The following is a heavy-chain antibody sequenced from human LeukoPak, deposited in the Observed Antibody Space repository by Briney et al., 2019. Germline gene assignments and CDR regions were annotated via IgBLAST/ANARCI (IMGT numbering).Heavy chain of an antibody. V-gene: IGHV4-34*01. CDR1: GGSFSGYY. D-gene: IGHD2-21*02. CDR3: ARVLGIVVVTAIANWFDP. Sequence: SETLSLTCAVYGGSFSGYYWSWIRQPPGKGLEWIGEINHSGSTNYNPSLKSRVTISVDTSKNQFSLKLSSVTAADTAVYYCARVLGIVVVTAIANWFDPWGQGTLVTVPS. CDR2: INHSGST. J-gene: IGHJ5*02.